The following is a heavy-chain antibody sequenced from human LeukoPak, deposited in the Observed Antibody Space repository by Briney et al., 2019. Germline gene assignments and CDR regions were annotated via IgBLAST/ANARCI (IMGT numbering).Heavy chain of an antibody. CDR1: GFTVSSNY. J-gene: IGHJ4*02. Sequence: GGSLRLSCAASGFTVSSNYMSWVRQAPGKGLEWVSVIYSGGSTYYADSVKGRFTISRDNSKNTLYLQMNSLRAEDTAVYYCASFFPAYYDSGGYYSDYWGQGTLVTVSS. CDR2: IYSGGST. CDR3: ASFFPAYYDSGGYYSDY. D-gene: IGHD3-22*01. V-gene: IGHV3-53*01.